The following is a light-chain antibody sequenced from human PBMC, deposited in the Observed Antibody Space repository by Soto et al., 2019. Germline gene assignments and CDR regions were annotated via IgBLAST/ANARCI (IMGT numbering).Light chain of an antibody. CDR3: CSYAGSPVFDV. V-gene: IGLV2-11*01. CDR1: SSSIGAYNF. Sequence: QSVLTQPRSVSGARGQTVTISCTGSSSSIGAYNFVSWYQQFAGQAPQLLIFAGRKRPAGVPARFAASKSGNTASLTISGLEADDEADYYCCSYAGSPVFDVYGTGTKLTVL. CDR2: AGR. J-gene: IGLJ1*01.